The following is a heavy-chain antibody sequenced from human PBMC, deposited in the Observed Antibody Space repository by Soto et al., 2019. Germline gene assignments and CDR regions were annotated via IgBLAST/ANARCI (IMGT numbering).Heavy chain of an antibody. J-gene: IGHJ4*02. CDR1: GFTFSSYA. D-gene: IGHD3-10*01. V-gene: IGHV3-23*01. Sequence: GGSLRLSCAASGFTFSSYAMSWVRQAPGKGLEWVSAISGSGGSTYYADSVKGRFTISRDNSKNTLYLQMNSLRAEDTAVYYCAKEDGSGSYYGYSSSWTDYWGQGTLVTVSS. CDR2: ISGSGGST. CDR3: AKEDGSGSYYGYSSSWTDY.